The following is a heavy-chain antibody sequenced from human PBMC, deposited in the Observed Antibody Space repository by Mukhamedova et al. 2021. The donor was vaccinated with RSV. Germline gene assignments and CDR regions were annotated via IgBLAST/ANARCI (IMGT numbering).Heavy chain of an antibody. CDR3: ARNSVGNSIGWYCAFDI. J-gene: IGHJ3*02. D-gene: IGHD6-19*01. Sequence: GRVTITRDTSASTAYMELSSLRSEDTAVYYCARNSVGNSIGWYCAFDIWGQGTMVTVSS. V-gene: IGHV1-3*01.